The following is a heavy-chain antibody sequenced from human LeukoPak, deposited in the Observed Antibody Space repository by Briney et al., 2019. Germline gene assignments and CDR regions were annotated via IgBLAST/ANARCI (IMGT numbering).Heavy chain of an antibody. CDR2: INTNTGHP. CDR3: ARGDYDTHGYQTR. D-gene: IGHD3-22*01. J-gene: IGHJ4*02. CDR1: GYIFTNYV. V-gene: IGHV7-4-1*02. Sequence: ASVKVSCKASGYIFTNYVLHWVRQAPGQGLEWMGWINTNTGHPTYAQGFTGRFVFSLDTSVSTAYLQISSLQADDTAMYYCARGDYDTHGYQTRWGQGTLVTVSS.